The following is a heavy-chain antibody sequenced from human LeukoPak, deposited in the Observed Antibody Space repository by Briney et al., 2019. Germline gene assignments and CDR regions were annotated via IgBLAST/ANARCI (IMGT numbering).Heavy chain of an antibody. Sequence: GESLKISCKGSGYSFTNYWIAWVRQIPGKGLEWMGIIYPGDSDIRYSPSFQGQVTISADNSISTAYLQWSSLKASDTAMYYCARTHTYRSDYWGQGTLVTVSS. V-gene: IGHV5-51*01. D-gene: IGHD2-21*01. J-gene: IGHJ4*02. CDR1: GYSFTNYW. CDR2: IYPGDSDI. CDR3: ARTHTYRSDY.